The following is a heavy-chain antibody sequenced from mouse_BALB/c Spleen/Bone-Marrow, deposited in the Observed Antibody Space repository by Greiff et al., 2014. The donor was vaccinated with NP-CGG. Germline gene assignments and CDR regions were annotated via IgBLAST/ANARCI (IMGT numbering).Heavy chain of an antibody. V-gene: IGHV14-3*02. Sequence: EVKLMESGAELVKPGASVKLSCTASGFNVKDTYMHWVKQRPEQGLEWIGRIDPANGNTKYDPEFQDKATITTDTSSNTAYLQLSSLTSEDTAVYYCARDDYDDYYAMDYWGQGTSVTVSS. CDR1: GFNVKDTY. J-gene: IGHJ4*01. D-gene: IGHD2-4*01. CDR2: IDPANGNT. CDR3: ARDDYDDYYAMDY.